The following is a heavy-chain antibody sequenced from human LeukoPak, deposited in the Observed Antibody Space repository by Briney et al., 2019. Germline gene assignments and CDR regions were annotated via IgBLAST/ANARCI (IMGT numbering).Heavy chain of an antibody. Sequence: ASVKVSCKSSGYTFTTYGISWVRQAPGQGLEWMGIINPSGGSTSYAQKFQGRVTMTRDTSTSTVYMELSSLRSEDTAVYYCARDSRSEVGASPNFDYWGQGTLVTVSS. CDR2: INPSGGST. CDR1: GYTFTTYG. J-gene: IGHJ4*02. D-gene: IGHD1-26*01. CDR3: ARDSRSEVGASPNFDY. V-gene: IGHV1-46*01.